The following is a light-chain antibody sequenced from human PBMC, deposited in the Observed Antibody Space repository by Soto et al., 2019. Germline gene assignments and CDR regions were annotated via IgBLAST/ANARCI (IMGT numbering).Light chain of an antibody. CDR3: SSYTSSSAVL. J-gene: IGLJ2*01. CDR2: DVT. V-gene: IGLV2-14*01. CDR1: DSDIGAYNY. Sequence: QSALTQPASVSGSPGQSITISCTGTDSDIGAYNYVAWYRQHPGKAPKLMIYDVTNRPSGVSNRFSGSKSGNTASLTISGLQAEDEADYYCSSYTSSSAVLFGGGTKLTVL.